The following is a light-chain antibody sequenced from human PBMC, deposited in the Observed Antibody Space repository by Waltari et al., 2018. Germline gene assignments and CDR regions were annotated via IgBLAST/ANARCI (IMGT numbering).Light chain of an antibody. J-gene: IGLJ3*02. CDR3: SSYTRRSYWV. CDR1: SSDVGFYDF. CDR2: KVN. Sequence: QSALTQPASVSGSPGQSITISCTGPSSDVGFYDFVSWFQPHPGKAPKVMIYKVNNRPSGVSNRFSGSKSANTASLTISGLQAEDEADYYCSSYTRRSYWVFGGGTQLTVL. V-gene: IGLV2-14*01.